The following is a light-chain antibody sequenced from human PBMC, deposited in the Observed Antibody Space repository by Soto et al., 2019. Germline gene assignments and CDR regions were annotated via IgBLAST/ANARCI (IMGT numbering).Light chain of an antibody. J-gene: IGKJ1*01. Sequence: DIQMTQSPSPLSASVGDRVTISCRASQIISTYLNWYQQKPGTAPRLLISRASSVKSGVPPRFSGSGSGRDFTLTISSLRPEDIATYFCQQSYTSPPWTFGQGTKVEVK. CDR1: QIISTY. CDR2: RAS. CDR3: QQSYTSPPWT. V-gene: IGKV1-39*01.